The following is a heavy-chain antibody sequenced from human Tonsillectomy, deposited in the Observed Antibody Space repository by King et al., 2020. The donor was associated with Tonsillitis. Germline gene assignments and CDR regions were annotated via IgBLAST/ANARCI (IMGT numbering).Heavy chain of an antibody. D-gene: IGHD3-3*01. CDR2: ISYDVTNK. V-gene: IGHV3-30*18. Sequence: VQLVESGGGVVQPGRSLRLSCAASGFTFSNYGMHWVRQAPGKGLEGVAVISYDVTNKYYADSVKGRFTISRDNSKNTLSLQMNSLRAEDTAVYYCAKMGDFWSGYSDYWGQGTQVTVSS. J-gene: IGHJ4*02. CDR3: AKMGDFWSGYSDY. CDR1: GFTFSNYG.